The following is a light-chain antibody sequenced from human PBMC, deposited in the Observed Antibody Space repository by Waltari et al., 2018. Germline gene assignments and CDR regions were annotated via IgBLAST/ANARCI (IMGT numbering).Light chain of an antibody. CDR1: NSDVGNYNL. CDR2: DVN. J-gene: IGLJ3*02. V-gene: IGLV2-14*03. CDR3: SSYTNTNTRV. Sequence: QSALTQPASVSGSPGQPITISCTGSNSDVGNYNLLSWYQQDPGKAPKLIIYDVNYRPSGVSNRFSGSKSGNTASLTISGLQAEDEADYYCSSYTNTNTRVFGGGTKLTVL.